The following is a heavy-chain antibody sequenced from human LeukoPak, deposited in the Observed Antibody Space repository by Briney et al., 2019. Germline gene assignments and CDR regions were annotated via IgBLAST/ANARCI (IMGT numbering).Heavy chain of an antibody. D-gene: IGHD2-8*02. Sequence: GGSLRLSCAASGFTFSSYGMHWVRQAPGKGLEWVAFIRYDGSNKYYADSVKGRFTISRDNSKNTLYLQMNSLRAEDTAVYYCARGRYCPGGNCHVNDAFDIWGQGTVVTVSS. CDR1: GFTFSSYG. CDR3: ARGRYCPGGNCHVNDAFDI. J-gene: IGHJ3*02. V-gene: IGHV3-30*02. CDR2: IRYDGSNK.